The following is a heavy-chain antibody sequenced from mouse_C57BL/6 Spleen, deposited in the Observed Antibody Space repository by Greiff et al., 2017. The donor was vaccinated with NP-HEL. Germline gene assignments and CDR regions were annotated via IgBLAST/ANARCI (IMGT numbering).Heavy chain of an antibody. CDR2: IDPSDSYT. J-gene: IGHJ4*01. CDR1: GYTFTSYW. V-gene: IGHV1-69*01. Sequence: QVQLQQPGAELVMPGASVKLSCKASGYTFTSYWMHWVKQRPGQGLEWIGEIDPSDSYTNYNQKFKGKSTLTVDKSSSTAYMQLSSLTSEDSAVYYCAKAAWGGGAMDYWGQGTSITVSS. D-gene: IGHD1-2*01. CDR3: AKAAWGGGAMDY.